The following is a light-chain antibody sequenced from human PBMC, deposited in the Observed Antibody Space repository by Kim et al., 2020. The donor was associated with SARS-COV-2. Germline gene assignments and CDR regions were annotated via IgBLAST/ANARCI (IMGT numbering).Light chain of an antibody. V-gene: IGLV1-44*01. Sequence: PGQGVTISCSGSSAKIGSNTVTWYQQLPGTAPNLLFYSNSQRPSGVPDRFSGSKSGTSASLANSGLQSEDESDYYCAAWDDSLKVVFGGGTQLTVL. CDR3: AAWDDSLKVV. CDR2: SNS. J-gene: IGLJ2*01. CDR1: SAKIGSNT.